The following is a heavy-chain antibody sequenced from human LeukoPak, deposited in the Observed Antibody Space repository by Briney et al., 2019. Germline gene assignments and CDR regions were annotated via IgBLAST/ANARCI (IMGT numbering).Heavy chain of an antibody. CDR2: IKQDGSEK. CDR3: ARPLGYCSGGSCFPFDY. V-gene: IGHV3-7*05. J-gene: IGHJ4*02. D-gene: IGHD2-15*01. CDR1: GFTFSSFW. Sequence: PGGSLRLSCVASGFTFSSFWMSWVRQAPGRGLEWVANIKQDGSEKYHVDSVTGRFTISRDNAKYSLYLQMNSLRAEDTAVYYCARPLGYCSGGSCFPFDYWGQGALVTVSS.